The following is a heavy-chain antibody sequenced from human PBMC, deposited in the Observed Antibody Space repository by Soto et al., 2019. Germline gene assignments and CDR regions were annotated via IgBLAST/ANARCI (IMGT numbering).Heavy chain of an antibody. Sequence: PWGXLRLSCAASGFTFSSYGMHWVRQAPGKGLEWVAVIWYDGSNKYYADSVKGRFTISRDNSKNTLYLQMNSLRAEDTAVYYCARDLLEIVVVPAVTNQFDYWGQGTLVTVSS. CDR2: IWYDGSNK. CDR1: GFTFSSYG. V-gene: IGHV3-33*01. J-gene: IGHJ4*02. D-gene: IGHD2-2*03. CDR3: ARDLLEIVVVPAVTNQFDY.